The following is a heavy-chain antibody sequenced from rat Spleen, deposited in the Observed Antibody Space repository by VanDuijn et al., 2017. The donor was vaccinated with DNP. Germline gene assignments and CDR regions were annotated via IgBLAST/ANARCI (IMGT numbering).Heavy chain of an antibody. J-gene: IGHJ2*01. CDR2: IRYDGGST. D-gene: IGHD1-4*01. CDR3: ARHVLPLRVWDY. CDR1: GFTFSDYY. V-gene: IGHV5-22*01. Sequence: EVQLVESGGGLVQPGRSLKLSCAASGFTFSDYYMACVRQAPTKGMEWVAYIRYDGGSTYYGDSVKGRFTISRDNAKSTLYLQINSLRSEDMATYYCARHVLPLRVWDYWGQGVMVTVSS.